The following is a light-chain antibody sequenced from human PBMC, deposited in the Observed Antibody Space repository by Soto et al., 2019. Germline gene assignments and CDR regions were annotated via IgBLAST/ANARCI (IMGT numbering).Light chain of an antibody. CDR1: QSVSSN. V-gene: IGKV3-15*01. CDR2: GAS. CDR3: QQYNTWPPIT. Sequence: EIVMTQPPATLSVSPGERATLSCRASQSVSSNLAWYQQKPGQAPRLLIYGASTRATGIPARFSGTGSGTEFALTISSLQSEDFAVYYCQQYNTWPPITFGQGTRLDIK. J-gene: IGKJ5*01.